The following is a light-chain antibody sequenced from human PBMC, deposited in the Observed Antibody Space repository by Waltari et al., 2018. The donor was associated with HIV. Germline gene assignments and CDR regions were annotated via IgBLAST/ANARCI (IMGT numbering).Light chain of an antibody. J-gene: IGKJ4*01. V-gene: IGKV3-11*01. CDR2: DAS. CDR3: QQRNSWPLT. Sequence: EIVLTQSPATLSLSPGERATLSCRASQSISGYLSWYQQKPCQAPRILIYDASYRSTGMPARCSGSGFGTDFTLTTNSLEPEDFALYYFQQRNSWPLTFGGGTNVEIK. CDR1: QSISGY.